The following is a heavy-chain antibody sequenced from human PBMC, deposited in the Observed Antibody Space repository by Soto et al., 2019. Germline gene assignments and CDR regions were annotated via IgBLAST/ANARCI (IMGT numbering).Heavy chain of an antibody. J-gene: IGHJ6*02. CDR3: ARDRDSGSYYDYYYGMDV. V-gene: IGHV3-21*01. CDR2: ISSSSSYI. CDR1: GFTFSSYS. Sequence: EVQLVESGGGLVKPGGSLRLSCAASGFTFSSYSMNWVRQAPGKGLEWVSSISSSSSYIYYADSVKGRFTISRDNANNSLYLQMNSLRAEDTAVYYCARDRDSGSYYDYYYGMDVWGQGTTVTVSS. D-gene: IGHD1-26*01.